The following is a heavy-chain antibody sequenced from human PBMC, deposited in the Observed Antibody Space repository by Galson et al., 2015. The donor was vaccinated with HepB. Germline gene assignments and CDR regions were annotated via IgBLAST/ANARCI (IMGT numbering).Heavy chain of an antibody. D-gene: IGHD2-15*01. CDR2: ISYDGSNK. J-gene: IGHJ4*02. CDR1: GFTFSSYA. V-gene: IGHV3-30*04. Sequence: LRLSCAASGFTFSSYAMHWVRQAPGKGLEWVAVISYDGSNKYYADSVKGRFTISRDNSKNTLYLQMNSLRAEDTAVYYCARDQRRYCSGGSCYYFDYWGQGTLVTVSS. CDR3: ARDQRRYCSGGSCYYFDY.